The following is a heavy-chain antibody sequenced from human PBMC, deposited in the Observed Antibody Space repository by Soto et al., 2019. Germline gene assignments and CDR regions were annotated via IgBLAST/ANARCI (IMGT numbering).Heavy chain of an antibody. CDR2: IYYSGST. CDR3: ARETGYSYGYVYMDV. V-gene: IGHV4-31*03. Sequence: SETLSLTCTFSGGSISSGGYYWSWIRQHPGKGLEWIGYIYYSGSTYYNPSLKSRVTISVDTSKNQFSLKLSSVTAADTAVYYCARETGYSYGYVYMDVWGKGTTVTVSS. D-gene: IGHD5-18*01. CDR1: GGSISSGGYY. J-gene: IGHJ6*03.